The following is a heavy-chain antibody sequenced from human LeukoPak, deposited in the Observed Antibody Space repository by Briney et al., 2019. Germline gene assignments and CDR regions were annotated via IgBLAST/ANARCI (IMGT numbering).Heavy chain of an antibody. D-gene: IGHD3-3*01. J-gene: IGHJ5*02. CDR3: ARGGDYDFWSGYEAVNWFDP. V-gene: IGHV1-2*02. CDR2: INPNSGGT. Sequence: GASVKVSCKASGYTFTGYYMHWGRQAPGQGLEWMGWINPNSGGTNYAQKFQGRVTMTRDTSISTAYMELSRLRSDDTAVYYCARGGDYDFWSGYEAVNWFDPWGQGTLVAVSS. CDR1: GYTFTGYY.